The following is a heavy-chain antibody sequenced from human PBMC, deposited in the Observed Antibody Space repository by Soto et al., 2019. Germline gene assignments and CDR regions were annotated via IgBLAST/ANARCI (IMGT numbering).Heavy chain of an antibody. CDR2: ISAYNGNT. V-gene: IGHV1-18*01. D-gene: IGHD6-19*01. Sequence: QDQLVQSGVEVKKPGASVKVSCKASGYSFTNYGITWVRQAPGQGFEWMGWISAYNGNTNYAQKFQGRVTMTTDASTSTGDLELRSLSSDDTAVYYCARDRGVAPPVAGNTHYYYYMDVWGKGTTVTVSS. J-gene: IGHJ6*03. CDR1: GYSFTNYG. CDR3: ARDRGVAPPVAGNTHYYYYMDV.